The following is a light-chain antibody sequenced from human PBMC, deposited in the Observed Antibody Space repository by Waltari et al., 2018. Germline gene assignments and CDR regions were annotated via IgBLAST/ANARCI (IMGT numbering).Light chain of an antibody. CDR2: DVN. CDR3: SSYTSTNTHVV. J-gene: IGLJ2*01. CDR1: SSDIGGYDF. Sequence: QSTLTQPASVSGSRGQTITISCTGTSSDIGGYDFVSWYQQFPGKAPKLIIYDVNNRPSGGSDRFSGFKSGNTASLTMSGLQPEDEAEYYCSSYTSTNTHVVFGGGTKLTVL. V-gene: IGLV2-14*03.